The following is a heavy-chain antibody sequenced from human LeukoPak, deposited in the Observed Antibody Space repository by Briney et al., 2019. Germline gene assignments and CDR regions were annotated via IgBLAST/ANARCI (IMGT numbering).Heavy chain of an antibody. J-gene: IGHJ4*02. V-gene: IGHV3-21*01. D-gene: IGHD6-13*01. CDR1: GFTFSSYS. Sequence: GGSLRLSCAASGFTFSSYSMNWVRQAPGKGLEWVSSISSSSSYIYYADSVKGRFTISRDNAKNSLYLQMNSLRAEDTAVYYCARDPEDLYSSSWYYFDHWGQGTLVTVSS. CDR3: ARDPEDLYSSSWYYFDH. CDR2: ISSSSSYI.